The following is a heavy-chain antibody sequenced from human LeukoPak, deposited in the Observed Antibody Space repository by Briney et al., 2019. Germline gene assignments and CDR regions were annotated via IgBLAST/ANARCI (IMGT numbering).Heavy chain of an antibody. CDR2: RSYSGVT. CDR3: ATSGKYHVYYFDY. Sequence: PSETPSLTCTVSGGSITSNYWNWIRQSPGKGLEWIGYRSYSGVTNYNPSLKSRVTISVDTSKNQVSLKLTSVTAADTAVYYCATSGKYHVYYFDYWGQGTLVTVSS. CDR1: GGSITSNY. D-gene: IGHD1-1*01. V-gene: IGHV4-59*08. J-gene: IGHJ4*02.